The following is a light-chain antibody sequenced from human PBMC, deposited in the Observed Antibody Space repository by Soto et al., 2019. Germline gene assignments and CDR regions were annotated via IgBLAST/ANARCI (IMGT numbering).Light chain of an antibody. J-gene: IGLJ1*01. CDR3: CTYVGRSDSYV. V-gene: IGLV2-23*02. CDR1: SSDVGSNDL. Sequence: QSVLSQHASVSGSPGQSMTISCTGTSSDVGSNDLVSWYQQHPGKAPKLMIYEVSKRPSGISNRFSGSKSGNTASLTISGLQAEDEGDYYCCTYVGRSDSYVFGAGTKVTVL. CDR2: EVS.